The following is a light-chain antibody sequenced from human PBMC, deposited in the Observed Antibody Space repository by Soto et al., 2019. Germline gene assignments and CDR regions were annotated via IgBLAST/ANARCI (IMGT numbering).Light chain of an antibody. CDR2: GNS. CDR1: SSNIGAGYD. CDR3: QSYDSSLSGSV. V-gene: IGLV1-40*01. J-gene: IGLJ3*02. Sequence: QPVLTQPPSLSGAPGQRVTISCTLSSSNIGAGYDVHWYQQLPGTAPKLLIYGNSNRPSGVPDRFSGSKSGTSASLAITGLQAEDEADYYCQSYDSSLSGSVFGGGTKLTVL.